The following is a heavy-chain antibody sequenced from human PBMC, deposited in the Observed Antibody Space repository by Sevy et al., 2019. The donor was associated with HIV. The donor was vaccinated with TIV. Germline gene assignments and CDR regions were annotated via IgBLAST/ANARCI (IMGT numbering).Heavy chain of an antibody. J-gene: IGHJ4*02. V-gene: IGHV3-30*18. CDR3: TKDPTLYASWSYQDY. Sequence: GGSLRLSCAASGFTFSRYGMHWVRQAPGKGLEWVALISYDGSTKYYAESVKGRFTISRDNSKNTLYLQMSSLRAEDTAVFYCTKDPTLYASWSYQDYWGQGTLVTVSS. CDR1: GFTFSRYG. CDR2: ISYDGSTK. D-gene: IGHD3-10*01.